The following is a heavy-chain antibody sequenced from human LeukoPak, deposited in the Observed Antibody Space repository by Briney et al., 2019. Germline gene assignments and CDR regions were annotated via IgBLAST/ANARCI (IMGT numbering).Heavy chain of an antibody. Sequence: SETLSLICTVSGDSISRSSYFWAWIRQPPGKGLEWIGSVYSSGSTYYNPSLRSQITISVDTSKNQFSLKLTSVAAADTAMYYCTRDMEYPGAGFDYWGQGIPVTVSS. CDR2: VYSSGST. D-gene: IGHD3-3*01. CDR1: GDSISRSSYF. CDR3: TRDMEYPGAGFDY. V-gene: IGHV4-39*07. J-gene: IGHJ4*02.